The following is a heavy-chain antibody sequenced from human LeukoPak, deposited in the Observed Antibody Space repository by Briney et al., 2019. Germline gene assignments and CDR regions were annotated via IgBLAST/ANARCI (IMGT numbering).Heavy chain of an antibody. CDR2: ISGSGGST. D-gene: IGHD2-21*02. CDR1: GFTFSSYA. Sequence: GGSLRLSCAASGFTFSSYAMSWVRQAPGKGLEWVAAISGSGGSTYYADSVKGRFTISRDNSKNTLYLQMNTLRAEDTAVYYCAKEGVLCGGDCYPFDYWGQGTLVTVSS. CDR3: AKEGVLCGGDCYPFDY. J-gene: IGHJ4*02. V-gene: IGHV3-23*01.